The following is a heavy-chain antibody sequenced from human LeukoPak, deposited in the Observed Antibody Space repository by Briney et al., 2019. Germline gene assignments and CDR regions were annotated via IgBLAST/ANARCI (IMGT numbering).Heavy chain of an antibody. D-gene: IGHD3-22*01. CDR2: IYYSGST. Sequence: SETLSLTCTVSGGSISSYYWSWIRQPPGKGLEWIGYIYYSGSTNYNPSLKSRVTISVDTSKNQFSLKLSSVTAADTAVYYCATYYYDSSGMRAWWGQGTLVTVSS. V-gene: IGHV4-59*01. CDR3: ATYYYDSSGMRAW. CDR1: GGSISSYY. J-gene: IGHJ4*02.